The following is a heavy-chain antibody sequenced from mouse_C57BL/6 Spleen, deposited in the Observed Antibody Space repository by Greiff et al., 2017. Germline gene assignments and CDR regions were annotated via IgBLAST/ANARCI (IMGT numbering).Heavy chain of an antibody. J-gene: IGHJ2*01. CDR3: ARSLDSSGYDY. CDR2: IYPGDGDT. D-gene: IGHD3-2*02. CDR1: GYAFSSYW. V-gene: IGHV1-80*01. Sequence: VKLQESGAELVKPGASVKISCKASGYAFSSYWMNWVKQRPGKGLEWIGQIYPGDGDTNYNGKFKGKATLTADKSSSTAYMQLSSLTSEDSAVYFCARSLDSSGYDYWGQGTTLTVSS.